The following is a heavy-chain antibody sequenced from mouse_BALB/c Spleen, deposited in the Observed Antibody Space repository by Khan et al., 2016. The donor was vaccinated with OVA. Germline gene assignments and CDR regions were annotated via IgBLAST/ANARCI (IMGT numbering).Heavy chain of an antibody. D-gene: IGHD1-1*02. V-gene: IGHV1S137*01. CDR3: VRGGKFAY. CDR1: GYTFTDYA. Sequence: VQLQESGAELVRPGVSVKISCKASGYTFTDYAMHWVKQRHAKSLEWIGVISTNYGDADYNQKFQGKASMTVNRYSSTVDMELARLTSEDSAIYYCVRGGKFAYWGQGTLVTVSA. J-gene: IGHJ3*01. CDR2: ISTNYGDA.